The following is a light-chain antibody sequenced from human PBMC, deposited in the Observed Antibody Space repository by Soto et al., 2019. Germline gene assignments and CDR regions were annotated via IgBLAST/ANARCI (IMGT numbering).Light chain of an antibody. V-gene: IGLV3-21*02. CDR2: DDS. J-gene: IGLJ3*02. CDR1: NIGSKS. CDR3: QVWDSSSDHPNWV. Sequence: SSELTQPPSVSVAPGQTARITCGGTNIGSKSVHWYQQKPGQAPVLVVYDDSDRPSGIPERFSGSNSGNTATLTISRVEAGDEADYYCQVWDSSSDHPNWVFGGGTQLTVL.